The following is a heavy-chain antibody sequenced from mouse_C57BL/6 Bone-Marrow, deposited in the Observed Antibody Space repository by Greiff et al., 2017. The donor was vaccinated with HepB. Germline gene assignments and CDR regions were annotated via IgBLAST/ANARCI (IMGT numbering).Heavy chain of an antibody. CDR2: IYPRSGNT. CDR3: ASSYWYFDV. Sequence: QVHVKQSGAELARPGASVKLSCKASGYTFTSYGISWVKQRTGQGLEWIGEIYPRSGNTYYNEKFKGKATLTADKSSSTAYMELRSLTSEDSAVYFCASSYWYFDVWGTGTTVTVSS. CDR1: GYTFTSYG. V-gene: IGHV1-81*01. J-gene: IGHJ1*03.